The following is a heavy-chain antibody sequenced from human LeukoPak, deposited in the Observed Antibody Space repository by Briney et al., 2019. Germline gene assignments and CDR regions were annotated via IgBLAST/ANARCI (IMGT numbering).Heavy chain of an antibody. V-gene: IGHV3-74*01. D-gene: IGHD3/OR15-3a*01. CDR3: ARGDWFSYYYYYYMDV. Sequence: GGSLRLSCAASGFTFSNQWMHWVRQAPGKGLVWVSRINTDGSNTIYADSVKGRFTISRDNAKNTLYLQMNTLRAEDTAVYYCARGDWFSYYYYYYMDVWGKGTTVTVSS. CDR1: GFTFSNQW. CDR2: INTDGSNT. J-gene: IGHJ6*03.